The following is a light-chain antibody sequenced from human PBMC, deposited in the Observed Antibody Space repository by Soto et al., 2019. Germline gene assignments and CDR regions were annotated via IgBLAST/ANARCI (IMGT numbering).Light chain of an antibody. CDR1: QGIASY. CDR2: AAS. V-gene: IGKV1-9*01. Sequence: DIQLTQSPSFLSASVGDRVTITCRASQGIASYLVWYQQKPGKAPKLLIYAASTLQSGVPSRFSGSGSGTEFPLTISSLQPEDFATYYCQQLDSYPLTFGPWTKVDIK. CDR3: QQLDSYPLT. J-gene: IGKJ3*01.